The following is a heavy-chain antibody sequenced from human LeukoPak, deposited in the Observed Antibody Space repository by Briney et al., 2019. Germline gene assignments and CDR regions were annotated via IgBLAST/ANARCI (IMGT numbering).Heavy chain of an antibody. CDR3: ALPYFGAGVDAFDI. J-gene: IGHJ3*02. CDR2: IYYSGST. V-gene: IGHV4-59*12. Sequence: SETLSLTCTVSGGSISSYYWSWIRQPPGKGLEWIGYIYYSGSTNYNPSLKSRVTISVDTSKNQFSLKLNSVTAADTAVYYCALPYFGAGVDAFDIWGQGSMVAVSS. D-gene: IGHD3-10*01. CDR1: GGSISSYY.